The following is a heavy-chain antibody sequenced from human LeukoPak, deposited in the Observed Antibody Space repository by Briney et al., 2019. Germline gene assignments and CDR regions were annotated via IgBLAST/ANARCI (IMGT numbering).Heavy chain of an antibody. CDR3: AGGHHDTTVAGALYYFDY. Sequence: SETLSLTCTVSTRSIICNYWSRLRQPAGKGLEWIGRIYTSGSTNYNPSLKSRVTMSVDTSKNQFSLKLSSVTAAGTGVYYCAGGHHDTTVAGALYYFDYWGQGTLVTVSS. J-gene: IGHJ4*02. D-gene: IGHD6-19*01. CDR1: TRSIICNY. V-gene: IGHV4-4*07. CDR2: IYTSGST.